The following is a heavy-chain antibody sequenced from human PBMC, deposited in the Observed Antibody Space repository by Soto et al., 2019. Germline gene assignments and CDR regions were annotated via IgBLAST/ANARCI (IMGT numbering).Heavy chain of an antibody. CDR3: ARVPVPPVGPSPYCSGGSCYFIPDY. D-gene: IGHD2-15*01. CDR1: GYTFTSYG. V-gene: IGHV1-18*01. J-gene: IGHJ4*02. Sequence: ASVKVSCKASGYTFTSYGISWVRQAPGQGLEWMGWISAYNGNTNYAQKLQGRVTMTTDTSTSTAYMELRSLRSDDTAVYYCARVPVPPVGPSPYCSGGSCYFIPDYWGQGTLVTVSS. CDR2: ISAYNGNT.